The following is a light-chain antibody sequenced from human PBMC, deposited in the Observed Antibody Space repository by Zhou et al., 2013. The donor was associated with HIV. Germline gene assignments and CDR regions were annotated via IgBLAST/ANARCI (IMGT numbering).Light chain of an antibody. Sequence: DIQMTQSPSSLSASVGDRVTITCRASQSISNYLNWYQQKTGKAPELLIYAASTLHSGVPSRLSGSGSGTYFTLTISSLQPEDFATYYCQQSHSSPHTFGPGDRSWRS. V-gene: IGKV1-39*01. CDR1: QSISNY. CDR3: QQSHSSPHT. J-gene: IGKJ2*01. CDR2: AAS.